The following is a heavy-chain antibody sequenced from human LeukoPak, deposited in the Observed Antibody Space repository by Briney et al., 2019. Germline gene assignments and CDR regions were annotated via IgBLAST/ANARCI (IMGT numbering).Heavy chain of an antibody. CDR3: ARLSHYAFDM. J-gene: IGHJ3*02. CDR1: GFIFSDYY. CDR2: NTNSGDEI. V-gene: IGHV3-11*01. Sequence: PGGSLRLSCAPSGFIFSDYYMSWVRQAPGKGPEWDSYNTNSGDEIYYADSVKGRFTISRDNAKNSLFLQMNSLRADDTAVYYCARLSHYAFDMWGQGAVVTVSS.